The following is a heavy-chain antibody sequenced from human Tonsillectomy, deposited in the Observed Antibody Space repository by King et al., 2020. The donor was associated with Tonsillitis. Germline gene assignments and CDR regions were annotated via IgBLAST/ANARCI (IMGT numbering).Heavy chain of an antibody. V-gene: IGHV3-30*02. CDR2: IGHDGRF. Sequence: VQLVESGGGVVQPGGSLRLSCAVSGFTFRDYGMHWVRQAPGKGLEWVAFIGHDGRFNYADSMRGRFTISRDNSKYTLSLQLNSLRAEDTAVYYCVKDTFNPTIIRAYYGMDAWGQGTTVTVSS. CDR3: VKDTFNPTIIRAYYGMDA. CDR1: GFTFRDYG. J-gene: IGHJ6*02. D-gene: IGHD1-14*01.